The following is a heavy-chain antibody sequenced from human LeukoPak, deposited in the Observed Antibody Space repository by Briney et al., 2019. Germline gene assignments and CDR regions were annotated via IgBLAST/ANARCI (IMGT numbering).Heavy chain of an antibody. V-gene: IGHV4-4*07. CDR1: GVSLSSYY. Sequence: SETLSLTCTVSGVSLSSYYWSWIRQPAGKGLEWIGRIHTSGSTNYNPSLKRRVTMSVDKSKNQFSLKLSPVTAADTAVYYCARDRYYYDSSGSQFDYWGQGTLVTVSS. J-gene: IGHJ4*01. CDR2: IHTSGST. D-gene: IGHD3-22*01. CDR3: ARDRYYYDSSGSQFDY.